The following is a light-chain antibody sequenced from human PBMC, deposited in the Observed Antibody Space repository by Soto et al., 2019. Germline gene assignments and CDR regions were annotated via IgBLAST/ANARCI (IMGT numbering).Light chain of an antibody. CDR2: DAS. CDR1: RSVGSY. CDR3: QQRYAWPPIT. J-gene: IGKJ5*01. Sequence: EIVLTQSPATLSLSPGERATLSCRASRSVGSYLAWYQQKPGQAPRLLIYDASNRAAGIPGRFSGSGSETDFTLTISNLEPEDFAVYYCQQRYAWPPITFGQGTRLEIK. V-gene: IGKV3-11*01.